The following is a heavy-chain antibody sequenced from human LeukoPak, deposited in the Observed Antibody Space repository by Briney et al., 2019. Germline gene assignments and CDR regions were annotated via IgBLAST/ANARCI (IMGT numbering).Heavy chain of an antibody. CDR2: ISSSSSYI. Sequence: PGGSLRLSCAASGFTFSSYSMNWVRQAPGKGLEWVSSISSSSSYIYYADSVKGRFTISRDNAKNSLYLQMSSLRAEDTAVYYCARLYSTGWYGGPDYWGQGTLVTVSS. CDR1: GFTFSSYS. CDR3: ARLYSTGWYGGPDY. V-gene: IGHV3-21*01. D-gene: IGHD6-19*01. J-gene: IGHJ4*02.